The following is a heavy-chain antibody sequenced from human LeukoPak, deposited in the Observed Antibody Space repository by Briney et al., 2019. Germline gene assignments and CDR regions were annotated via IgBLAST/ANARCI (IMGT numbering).Heavy chain of an antibody. CDR3: ARVGSGWSYYFDY. CDR2: INSDGSST. D-gene: IGHD6-19*01. Sequence: GGSLRLSCAASGFTFSSYWMHWVRQAPGKGLVWVSRINSDGSSTSYADSVKGRFTISRDNAKNSLYLQMNSLRAEDTAVYYCARVGSGWSYYFDYWGQGTLVTVS. V-gene: IGHV3-74*01. CDR1: GFTFSSYW. J-gene: IGHJ4*02.